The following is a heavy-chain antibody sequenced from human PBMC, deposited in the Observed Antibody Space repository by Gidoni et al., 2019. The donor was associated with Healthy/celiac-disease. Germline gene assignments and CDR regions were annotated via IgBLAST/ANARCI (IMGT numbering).Heavy chain of an antibody. J-gene: IGHJ3*02. CDR1: GGTFSSYA. Sequence: QVQLVQSGAEVKKPGSSVKVSCKASGGTFSSYAISWVRQAPGQGLEWMGGIIPIFGTANYAQKFQGRVTITADESTSTAYMELSSLRSEDTAVYYCARDSRGMARADLVALAYCGGDCYLADHDAFDIWGQGTMVTVSS. CDR2: IIPIFGTA. V-gene: IGHV1-69*01. CDR3: ARDSRGMARADLVALAYCGGDCYLADHDAFDI. D-gene: IGHD2-21*02.